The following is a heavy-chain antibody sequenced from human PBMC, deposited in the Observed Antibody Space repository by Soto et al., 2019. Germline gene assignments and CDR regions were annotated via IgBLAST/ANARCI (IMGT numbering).Heavy chain of an antibody. CDR1: GFTFGSYA. J-gene: IGHJ5*02. CDR2: ISGSGGNT. D-gene: IGHD2-2*01. V-gene: IGHV3-23*01. Sequence: VQLLESGGGLVQPGGSLRLSCAASGFTFGSYAMSWVRQAPGKGLEWVSTISGSGGNTYYADSVKGRFTSSRDNSRNTLYLQMTSLRAEDTAIYYCAKGVIPAASPRWFDPWVQGTLVTVSS. CDR3: AKGVIPAASPRWFDP.